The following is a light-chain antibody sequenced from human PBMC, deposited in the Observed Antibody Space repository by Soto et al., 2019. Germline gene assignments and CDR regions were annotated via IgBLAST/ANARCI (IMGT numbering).Light chain of an antibody. CDR1: QNIGSSS. V-gene: IGKV3-20*01. Sequence: EIVLTQSPDTLSLYPGESATLSCRASQNIGSSSLAWYQQKPGQAPRLLIYGASSRATGIPDRFSGSGSGTDFTLTISRLEHEDFAVFYYQHYDNSITFGQGTRLEIE. CDR3: QHYDNSIT. CDR2: GAS. J-gene: IGKJ5*01.